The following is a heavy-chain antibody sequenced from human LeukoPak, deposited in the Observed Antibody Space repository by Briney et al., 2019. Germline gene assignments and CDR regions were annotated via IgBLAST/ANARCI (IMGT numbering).Heavy chain of an antibody. Sequence: SVKVSCKASGGAFSSYAISWVRQAPGQGLEWMGRIIPIFGTANYAQKFQGRVTITTDESTSTVYKELSSLRSEDTAVYYCARELVTAIHFYFDYWGQGTLVTVSS. CDR3: ARELVTAIHFYFDY. CDR2: IIPIFGTA. D-gene: IGHD2-21*02. CDR1: GGAFSSYA. V-gene: IGHV1-69*05. J-gene: IGHJ4*02.